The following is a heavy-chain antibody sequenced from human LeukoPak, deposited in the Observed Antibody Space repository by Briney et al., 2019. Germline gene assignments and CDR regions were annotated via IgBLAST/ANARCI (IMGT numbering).Heavy chain of an antibody. CDR1: GYTFTSYY. V-gene: IGHV1-46*01. D-gene: IGHD3-22*01. CDR2: INPSGGST. Sequence: ASVKVSCKASGYTFTSYYMHWVRQAPGQGLEWMAIINPSGGSTSYAQKFQGRVTMTRDTSTSTVYMGLSSLRSEDTAVYYCARNSRPSYDSSGYYYPGDYWGQGTLVTVSS. J-gene: IGHJ4*02. CDR3: ARNSRPSYDSSGYYYPGDY.